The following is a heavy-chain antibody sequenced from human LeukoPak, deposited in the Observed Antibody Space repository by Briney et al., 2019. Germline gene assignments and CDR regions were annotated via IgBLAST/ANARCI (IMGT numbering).Heavy chain of an antibody. CDR2: MNPNSGNT. D-gene: IGHD3-16*01. J-gene: IGHJ4*02. Sequence: ASVKVSCKASGYTFTSYDINWVRQATGQGLEWMGWMNPNSGNTGYAQKFQGRVTITRNTSISTAYMELSSLRSEDTAVYYCARESGDMGEERLANYWGQGTLVTVSS. V-gene: IGHV1-8*03. CDR1: GYTFTSYD. CDR3: ARESGDMGEERLANY.